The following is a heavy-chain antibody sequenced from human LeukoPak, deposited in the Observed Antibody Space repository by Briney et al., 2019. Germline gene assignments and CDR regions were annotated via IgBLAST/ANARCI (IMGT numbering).Heavy chain of an antibody. J-gene: IGHJ4*02. D-gene: IGHD1-26*01. CDR3: ARDPIVGVYRFDY. CDR2: IIPIFGTA. CDR1: GGTFSSYA. Sequence: SVKVSCKASGGTFSSYAISWVRQAPGQGLEWMGRIIPIFGTANYAQKFQGRVAITTGESTSTAYMELSSLRSEDTAVYYCARDPIVGVYRFDYWGQGTLVTVSS. V-gene: IGHV1-69*05.